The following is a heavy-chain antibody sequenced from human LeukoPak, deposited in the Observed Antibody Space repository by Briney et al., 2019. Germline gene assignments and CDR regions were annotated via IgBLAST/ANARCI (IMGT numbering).Heavy chain of an antibody. Sequence: AASVKVSCKASGYTFTSYYMHWVRQATGQGLEWMGWMNPNSGNTGYAQKFQGRVTITRNTSISAAYMELSSLRSEDTAVYYCARGRGRGIQLWLRLYYYYMDVWGKGTTVTVSS. CDR1: GYTFTSYY. CDR2: MNPNSGNT. V-gene: IGHV1-8*03. J-gene: IGHJ6*03. D-gene: IGHD5-18*01. CDR3: ARGRGRGIQLWLRLYYYYMDV.